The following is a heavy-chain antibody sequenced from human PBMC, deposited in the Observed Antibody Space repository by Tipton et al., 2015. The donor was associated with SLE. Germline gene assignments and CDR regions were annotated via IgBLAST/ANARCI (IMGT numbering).Heavy chain of an antibody. Sequence: TLSLTCDVSGGSISSYYWSWIRQAPGKGLEWMGYIYHTGDTILTPSLKSRVTMSIDTSTIQFSLRLTSVTAADTAMYYCARAIGANFFNFWGQGTLVTVSS. CDR2: IYHTGDT. V-gene: IGHV4-59*12. J-gene: IGHJ4*02. CDR3: ARAIGANFFNF. D-gene: IGHD3-16*01. CDR1: GGSISSYY.